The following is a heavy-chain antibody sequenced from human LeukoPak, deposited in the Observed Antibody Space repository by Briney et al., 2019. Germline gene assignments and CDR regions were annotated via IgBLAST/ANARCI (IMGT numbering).Heavy chain of an antibody. CDR3: ASLLYGSGSYFDY. J-gene: IGHJ4*02. V-gene: IGHV4-38-2*02. Sequence: SETLSLTCTVSGYSISSGYYWGWIRQPPGKGLEWIGSIYHSGSTYYNPSLKSRVTISVDTSKNQFSLKLSSVTAADAAVYYCASLLYGSGSYFDYWGQGTLVTVSS. CDR2: IYHSGST. CDR1: GYSISSGYY. D-gene: IGHD3-10*01.